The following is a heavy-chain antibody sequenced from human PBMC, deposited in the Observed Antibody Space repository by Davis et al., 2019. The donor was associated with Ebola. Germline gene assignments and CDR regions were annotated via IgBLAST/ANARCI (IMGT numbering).Heavy chain of an antibody. CDR3: ARRPTTIFGDYGMDV. CDR1: GAVITSYY. J-gene: IGHJ6*02. Sequence: SDTLSSTFTVLGAVITSYYWSCIRQPPGKGLEWIGHNYYSGSTNYNPSLKIRVTISVDTSKNQFSLKLSSVTAADTAVYYCARRPTTIFGDYGMDVWGQGTTVTVSS. D-gene: IGHD3-3*01. CDR2: NYYSGST. V-gene: IGHV4-59*01.